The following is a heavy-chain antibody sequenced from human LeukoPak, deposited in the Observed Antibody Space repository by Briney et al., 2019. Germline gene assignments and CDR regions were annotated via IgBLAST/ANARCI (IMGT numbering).Heavy chain of an antibody. D-gene: IGHD6-19*01. CDR3: ARSPRGIAVAGTGYFQH. CDR2: INPNSGGT. J-gene: IGHJ1*01. Sequence: GASVKVSCKASGYTFTGYYMHWVRQAPGQGLEWMGWINPNSGGTNYAQKFQGRVTMTRDTSISTAYMELSRLRSDDTAVYYCARSPRGIAVAGTGYFQHWGQGTLVTVSS. V-gene: IGHV1-2*02. CDR1: GYTFTGYY.